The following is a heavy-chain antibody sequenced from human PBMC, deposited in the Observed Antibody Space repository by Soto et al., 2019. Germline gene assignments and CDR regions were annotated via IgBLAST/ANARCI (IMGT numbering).Heavy chain of an antibody. Sequence: VGSLRLSCAASGLTFSGHWMTWVRQTAGEGLQWVASIMPDGSETFYVDSVKGRFTISRDNARNSLFLQMDSLRAEDTAVYYCTSRPSGMTYHAVFDFWGQGTLVTVSS. CDR2: IMPDGSET. D-gene: IGHD2-21*02. V-gene: IGHV3-7*03. CDR3: TSRPSGMTYHAVFDF. J-gene: IGHJ4*02. CDR1: GLTFSGHW.